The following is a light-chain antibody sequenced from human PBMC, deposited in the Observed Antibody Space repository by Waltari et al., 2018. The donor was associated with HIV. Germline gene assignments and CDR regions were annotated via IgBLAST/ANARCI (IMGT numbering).Light chain of an antibody. J-gene: IGKJ1*01. CDR1: QGLLFGDGNTY. V-gene: IGKV2-30*01. CDR2: KVS. Sequence: DVVLTQSPLSLTVNLGQPASMSCRSSQGLLFGDGNTYLNWFPQRPGQPPRRLIYKVSRRASGVPARISGSGSDTDFTLNISRVEAEDVGVFYYMQGAHWPPWTFGQGTKVEV. CDR3: MQGAHWPPWT.